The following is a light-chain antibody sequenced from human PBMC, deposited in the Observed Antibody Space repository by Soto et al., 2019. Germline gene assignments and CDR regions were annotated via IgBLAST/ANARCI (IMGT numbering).Light chain of an antibody. CDR3: SSYTTSSTRV. Sequence: QSVLTQPASVSGSPGQSITISCTGTSRDVGDYNYVSWYQQHPGKAPKVMIYEVKNRASGVSTRFSGSKSGNTASLTISGLQAEDEADYYCSSYTTSSTRVFGTGTKVTDL. V-gene: IGLV2-14*01. CDR1: SRDVGDYNY. J-gene: IGLJ1*01. CDR2: EVK.